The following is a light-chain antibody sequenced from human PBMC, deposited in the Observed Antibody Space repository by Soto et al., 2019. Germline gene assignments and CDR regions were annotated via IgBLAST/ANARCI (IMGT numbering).Light chain of an antibody. V-gene: IGLV1-44*01. Sequence: QSVLSQPPSASGTPGQRGTICCSGSSSNIGRNTVSWYQQFPGTAPKLRIYLNIQRPSCVPDRFSRTKSGTSASLAIRGIQSEDEADYYCAAWDDSRSGHGLGTGTKVHVL. CDR2: LNI. CDR3: AAWDDSRSGHG. CDR1: SSNIGRNT. J-gene: IGLJ1*01.